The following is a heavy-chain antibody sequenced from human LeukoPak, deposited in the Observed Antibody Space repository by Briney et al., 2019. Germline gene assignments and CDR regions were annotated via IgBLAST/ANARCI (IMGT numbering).Heavy chain of an antibody. CDR2: IQYSGST. V-gene: IGHV4-59*12. Sequence: NPSETLSLTCTVSGGSISSYYWSWIRQPPGKGLEWIGYIQYSGSTNYNPSLKSRVTISVDTSKNQFSLKLSSVTAADTAVYYCARAGYGSGSYYRWYYFDYWGQGTLVTVSS. CDR1: GGSISSYY. CDR3: ARAGYGSGSYYRWYYFDY. D-gene: IGHD3-10*01. J-gene: IGHJ4*02.